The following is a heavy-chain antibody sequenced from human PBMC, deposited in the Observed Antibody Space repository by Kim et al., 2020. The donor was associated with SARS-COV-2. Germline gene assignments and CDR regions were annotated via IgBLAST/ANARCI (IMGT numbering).Heavy chain of an antibody. V-gene: IGHV3-30*18. CDR1: GFTFSSYG. Sequence: GGSLRLSCAASGFTFSSYGMHWVRQAPGKGLEWVAVISYDGSNKYYADSVKGRFTISRDNSKNTLYLQMNSLRAEDTAVYYCAKPIRFYGSGSKTLDYWGQGTLVTVSS. J-gene: IGHJ4*02. CDR2: ISYDGSNK. D-gene: IGHD3-10*01. CDR3: AKPIRFYGSGSKTLDY.